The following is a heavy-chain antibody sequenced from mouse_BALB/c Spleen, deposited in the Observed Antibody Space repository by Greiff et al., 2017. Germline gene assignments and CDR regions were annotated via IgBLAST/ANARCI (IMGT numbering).Heavy chain of an antibody. CDR2: IWSGGST. V-gene: IGHV2-4-1*01. D-gene: IGHD2-10*02. J-gene: IGHJ4*01. CDR3: ARKGGYGNYDAMDY. Sequence: QVQLQQSGPGLVQPSQSLSITCTVSGFSLTSYGVHWVRQSPGKGLEWLGVIWSGGSTDYNAAFISRLSISKDNSKSQVFFKMNSLQADDTARYYCARKGGYGNYDAMDYWGQGTSVTVSS. CDR1: GFSLTSYG.